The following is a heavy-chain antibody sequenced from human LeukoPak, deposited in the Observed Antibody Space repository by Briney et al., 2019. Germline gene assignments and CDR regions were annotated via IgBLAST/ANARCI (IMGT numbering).Heavy chain of an antibody. D-gene: IGHD2-2*01. CDR2: IYTSGST. J-gene: IGHJ6*03. CDR3: ASSFNYYYYMDV. CDR1: GGSISSYY. Sequence: SETLSLTCTVSGGSISSYYWSWIRQPPGKGLEWIGYIYTSGSTNYNPSLKSRATISVDTSKNQFSLKLSSVTAADTAVYYCASSFNYYYYMDVWGKGTTVTVSS. V-gene: IGHV4-4*09.